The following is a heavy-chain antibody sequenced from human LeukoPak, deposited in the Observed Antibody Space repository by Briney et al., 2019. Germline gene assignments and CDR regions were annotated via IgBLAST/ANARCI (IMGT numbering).Heavy chain of an antibody. Sequence: ASVEVSCKASGYTYTTYGISWVRQAPGQGLEWMGWISGNGDNTKYVQEFQGRVTMTTDTSTSTAYMDLRSLRSDDTAIYYCARVHGYYIGLYYFDYWGQGTLVTVSS. CDR3: ARVHGYYIGLYYFDY. CDR2: ISGNGDNT. CDR1: GYTYTTYG. V-gene: IGHV1-18*01. D-gene: IGHD4-17*01. J-gene: IGHJ4*02.